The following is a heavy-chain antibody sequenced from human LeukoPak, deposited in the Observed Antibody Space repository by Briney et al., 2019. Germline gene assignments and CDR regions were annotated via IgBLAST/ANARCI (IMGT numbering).Heavy chain of an antibody. CDR3: ANRKRRIVLMTAFDFFDY. Sequence: GGSLRLSCAASGFSFSDYYMGWLRQAPGKGLEWVSYISCSSTYTNCAATVKGRFTIPRDNSKNTLYLQMNSLRAEDTAIYYCANRKRRIVLMTAFDFFDYWGQGTLVTVSS. CDR2: ISCSSTYT. J-gene: IGHJ4*02. CDR1: GFSFSDYY. D-gene: IGHD2-21*02. V-gene: IGHV3-11*03.